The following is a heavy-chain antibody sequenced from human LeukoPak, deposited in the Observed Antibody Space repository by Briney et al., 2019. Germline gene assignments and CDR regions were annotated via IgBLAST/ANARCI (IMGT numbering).Heavy chain of an antibody. D-gene: IGHD5-18*01. CDR3: ARAGDTVMVRYYYYMDV. V-gene: IGHV4-59*01. CDR2: IYYSGST. CDR1: GGSISSYY. J-gene: IGHJ6*03. Sequence: SSETLSLTCTVSGGSISSYYWSWIRQPPRKGLEWIGYIYYSGSTNYNPSLKSRVTISVDTSKNQFSLKLSSVTAADTAVYYCARAGDTVMVRYYYYMDVWGKGTTVTVSS.